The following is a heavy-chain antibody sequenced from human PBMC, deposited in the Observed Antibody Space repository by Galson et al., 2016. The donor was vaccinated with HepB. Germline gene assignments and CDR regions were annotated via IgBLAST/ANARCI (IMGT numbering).Heavy chain of an antibody. V-gene: IGHV3-48*01. Sequence: SLRLSCAASGFTFGIYSMNWVRQAPGKGLEWISYIGTTGGTIYYADSAEGRFTISRDNAKNSLYLQMNSLRAEDTAVYYCARDRELTIAARPDFFDYWGQGTLVTVSS. CDR3: ARDRELTIAARPDFFDY. CDR2: IGTTGGTI. CDR1: GFTFGIYS. J-gene: IGHJ4*02. D-gene: IGHD6-6*01.